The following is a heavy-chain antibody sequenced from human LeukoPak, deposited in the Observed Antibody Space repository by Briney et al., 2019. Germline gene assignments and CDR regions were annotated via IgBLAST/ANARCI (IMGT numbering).Heavy chain of an antibody. CDR1: GFTFSSYA. J-gene: IGHJ3*02. CDR2: INGGAYST. D-gene: IGHD3-22*01. Sequence: GGSLRLSCAASGFTFSSYAMTWVRQAPGKGLEWISAINGGAYSTSYADSVKGRFTISRDNSKNTLYLQMNSLRAEDTAVYYCARNSSGFKLGDAFDIWGQGT. V-gene: IGHV3-23*01. CDR3: ARNSSGFKLGDAFDI.